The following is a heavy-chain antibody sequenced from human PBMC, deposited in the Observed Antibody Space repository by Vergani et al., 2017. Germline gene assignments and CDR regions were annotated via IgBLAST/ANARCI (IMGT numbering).Heavy chain of an antibody. Sequence: QVPLQESGPGLVQPSETLSLPRSVSGYPISRGYFWGWFRQPPGKGLEWSGNIFHTGLTYRNPSLRSRVAISVDTSRNQCSRKLRSVTAADTAAYLCSRGGLTDAVDIWGQGTLVTVSS. V-gene: IGHV4-38-2*02. CDR2: IFHTGLT. D-gene: IGHD3-10*01. CDR3: SRGGLTDAVDI. CDR1: GYPISRGYF. J-gene: IGHJ3*02.